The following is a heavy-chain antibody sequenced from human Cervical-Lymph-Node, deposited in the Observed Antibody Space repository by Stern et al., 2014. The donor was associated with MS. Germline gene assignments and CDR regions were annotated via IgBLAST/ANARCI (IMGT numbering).Heavy chain of an antibody. CDR3: ARHVQGFDY. J-gene: IGHJ4*02. Sequence: VQLVQSGAEVKKPGESLKVSCKLSGYSFTIYYIAWVRQVPGKGLEWMGVISPYDSDTTYSPSFQGQVTISGDTSITTAYLQWSSLRASDTAMYYCARHVQGFDYWGQGTLVTVSS. CDR2: ISPYDSDT. CDR1: GYSFTIYY. V-gene: IGHV5-51*01.